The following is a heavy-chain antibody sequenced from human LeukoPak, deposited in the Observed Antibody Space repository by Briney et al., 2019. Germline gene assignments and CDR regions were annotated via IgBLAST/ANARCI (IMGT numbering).Heavy chain of an antibody. J-gene: IGHJ5*02. CDR1: GGSISIYY. CDR3: ARDRTEITVRGSHNWFDP. V-gene: IGHV4-4*07. Sequence: SETLSLTCTVSGGSISIYYWSWVRQPAGKGLEWIGRFYTSGNTNYNPALKSRVTMSVDTSKNQFSLKLSSVTAADTAMYYCARDRTEITVRGSHNWFDPWGQGTLVTVSS. D-gene: IGHD4-11*01. CDR2: FYTSGNT.